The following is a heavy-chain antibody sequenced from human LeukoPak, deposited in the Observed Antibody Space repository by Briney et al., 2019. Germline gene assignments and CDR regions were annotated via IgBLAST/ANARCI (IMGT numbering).Heavy chain of an antibody. CDR2: IIPIFGTA. V-gene: IGHV1-69*13. CDR3: ARSGIVATIGEDYYYYGMDV. Sequence: SVKVSCKASGGSFSCYAISWVRQAPGQGLEWMGGIIPIFGTANYAQKFQGRVTITADESTSTAYMELSSLRSEDTAVYYCARSGIVATIGEDYYYYGMDVWGKATTVTVSS. J-gene: IGHJ6*04. CDR1: GGSFSCYA. D-gene: IGHD5-12*01.